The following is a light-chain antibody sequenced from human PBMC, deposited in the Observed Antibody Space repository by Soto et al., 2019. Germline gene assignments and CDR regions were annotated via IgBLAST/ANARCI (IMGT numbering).Light chain of an antibody. CDR3: QPYNSWPLT. V-gene: IGKV3D-15*01. J-gene: IGKJ4*01. Sequence: EIVMTRSPATLSVSPGERATXSXXAXQGVXSDXALYQRKPGQATRLXXYDILTRATGVPTRISGSGSGKEFTLTIGSLQSEDFAVYYCQPYNSWPLTFGGGTKVDIK. CDR1: QGVXSD. CDR2: DIL.